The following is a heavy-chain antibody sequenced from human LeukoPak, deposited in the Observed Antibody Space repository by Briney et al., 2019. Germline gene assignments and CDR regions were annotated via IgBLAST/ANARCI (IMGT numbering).Heavy chain of an antibody. D-gene: IGHD5-12*01. J-gene: IGHJ4*02. Sequence: SETLSLTCTVSDGSMSSNIYYWGWIRQPPGKGLEWIGNIFYSGSASYNASLESRVTISIDTSKNQLSLSLTSVTAADTAVYYCARRQAWRPLDYWGQGTLVTVSS. CDR1: DGSMSSNIYY. CDR3: ARRQAWRPLDY. CDR2: IFYSGSA. V-gene: IGHV4-39*01.